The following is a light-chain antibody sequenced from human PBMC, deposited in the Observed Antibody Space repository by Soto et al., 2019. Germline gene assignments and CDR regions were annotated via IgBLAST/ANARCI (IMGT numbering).Light chain of an antibody. Sequence: DIQMTQSPSFLSASVGDRVTITCRASQDISSFLAWYQQKPGKPPKLLIFAASTLQSGVPSRFSGSGSGTDFTLTVSSLRPEDFATYYCQHGDTFGPGTKGDIK. CDR2: AAS. CDR3: QHGDT. J-gene: IGKJ3*01. CDR1: QDISSF. V-gene: IGKV1-9*01.